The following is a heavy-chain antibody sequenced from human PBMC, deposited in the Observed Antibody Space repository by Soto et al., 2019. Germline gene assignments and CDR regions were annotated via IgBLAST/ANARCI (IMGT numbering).Heavy chain of an antibody. V-gene: IGHV4-30-2*01. J-gene: IGHJ5*02. CDR1: GGSISSGGYS. Sequence: QLQLQESGSGLVKPSQTLSLTCAVSGGSISSGGYSWSWIRQPPGKGLECIGYIYHSGSTYYNPSLKSRVTISVDRSKNQFSLKLSSVTAADTAVYYCASRTGGSGFDPWGQGTLVTVSS. CDR2: IYHSGST. CDR3: ASRTGGSGFDP. D-gene: IGHD1-26*01.